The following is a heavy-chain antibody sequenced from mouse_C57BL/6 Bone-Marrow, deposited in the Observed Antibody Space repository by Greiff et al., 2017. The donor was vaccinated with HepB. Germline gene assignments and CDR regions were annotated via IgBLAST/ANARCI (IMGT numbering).Heavy chain of an antibody. J-gene: IGHJ4*01. CDR3: ARSSYGYDGYYYAMDY. CDR1: GFTFTDYY. V-gene: IGHV7-3*01. D-gene: IGHD2-9*01. CDR2: IRNKANGYTT. Sequence: EVKLMESGGGLVQPGGSLSLSCAASGFTFTDYYMSWVRQPPGKALEWLGFIRNKANGYTTEYSASVKGRFTISRDNSQSILYLQMNALRAEDSATYYCARSSYGYDGYYYAMDYWGQGTSVTVSS.